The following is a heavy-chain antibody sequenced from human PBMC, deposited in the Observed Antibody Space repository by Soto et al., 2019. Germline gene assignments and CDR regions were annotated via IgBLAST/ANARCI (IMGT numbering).Heavy chain of an antibody. V-gene: IGHV3-48*02. CDR2: ISSNSSTI. Sequence: GGSLRLSCAASGFTFSSYSMNWVRQAPRKGLEWVSYISSNSSTIYYADSVKGRFTISRDNAKNSLYLQMNRLRDEDTAVYYCARCHSGYDLDYYYYYGMDVWGQGTTVTVSS. D-gene: IGHD5-12*01. CDR3: ARCHSGYDLDYYYYYGMDV. J-gene: IGHJ6*02. CDR1: GFTFSSYS.